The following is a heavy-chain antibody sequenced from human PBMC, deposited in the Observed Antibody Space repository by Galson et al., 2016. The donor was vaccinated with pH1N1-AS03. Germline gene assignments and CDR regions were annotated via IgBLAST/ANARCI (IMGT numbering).Heavy chain of an antibody. CDR1: GIPFSSHW. Sequence: SLRLSCAASGIPFSSHWMHWIRQVPGKGLVWVSQINTDGPETIYADSVKGRFTISRDNAKNTLYLQMDSLRAEDTAMYYCTNSLVYWGQGTLVTVSS. CDR2: INTDGPET. D-gene: IGHD1-26*01. J-gene: IGHJ4*02. V-gene: IGHV3-74*01. CDR3: TNSLVY.